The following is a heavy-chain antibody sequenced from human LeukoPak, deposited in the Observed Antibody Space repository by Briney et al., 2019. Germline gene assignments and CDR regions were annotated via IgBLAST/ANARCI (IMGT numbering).Heavy chain of an antibody. CDR2: ISYDGRNR. CDR1: GFIFVNHA. Sequence: GGSLRLSCAASGFIFVNHAMHWVRQAPGKGLEWLALISYDGRNRHYANSLRGRFIISRYNSRNTVYLQINNLRPEDTAIYYCARDEYNNYGSGGYFDPWGLGTLVTVSS. CDR3: ARDEYNNYGSGGYFDP. V-gene: IGHV3-30*04. D-gene: IGHD5-12*01. J-gene: IGHJ5*02.